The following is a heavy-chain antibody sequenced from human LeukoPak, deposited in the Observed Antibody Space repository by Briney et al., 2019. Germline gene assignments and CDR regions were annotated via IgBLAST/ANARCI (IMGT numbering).Heavy chain of an antibody. CDR3: ARVSYSSSWYLGY. CDR2: INPNSGGT. J-gene: IGHJ4*02. Sequence: ASVKVSCKASGYTFTSYYMHWVRQAPGQGLEWMGWINPNSGGTNYAQKFQGRVTMTRDTSISTAYMELSRLRSDDTAVYYCARVSYSSSWYLGYWGQGTLVTVSS. CDR1: GYTFTSYY. V-gene: IGHV1-2*02. D-gene: IGHD6-13*01.